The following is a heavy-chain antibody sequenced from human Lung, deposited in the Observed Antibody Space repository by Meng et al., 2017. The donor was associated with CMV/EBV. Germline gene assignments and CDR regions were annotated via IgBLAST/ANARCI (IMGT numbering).Heavy chain of an antibody. CDR3: ARVLLDVRGWYYQGMDV. V-gene: IGHV3-11*04. D-gene: IGHD6-19*01. CDR2: ISSSYAV. Sequence: SXAASGFRFSDYYMTWIRQAPGKALEWVSYISSSYAVDYADSLKGRFTISRDNAKNSMYLQMNSLRAEDTAIYYCARVLLDVRGWYYQGMDVWGQGXTVTVSS. J-gene: IGHJ6*02. CDR1: GFRFSDYY.